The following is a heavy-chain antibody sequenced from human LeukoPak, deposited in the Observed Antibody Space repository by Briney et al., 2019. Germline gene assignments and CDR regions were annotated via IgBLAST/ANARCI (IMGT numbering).Heavy chain of an antibody. CDR1: GFTFSSFW. V-gene: IGHV3-7*03. CDR2: IKHDGSEK. Sequence: GGSLRLSCAASGFTFSSFWMSWVRQAPGKGLEWVANIKHDGSEKYYVDSVKGRFTISRDNAKNSLYLQMNSLRPEDTAVYYCARDGPYYDSSGYYSYWGQGTLVTVSS. D-gene: IGHD3-22*01. CDR3: ARDGPYYDSSGYYSY. J-gene: IGHJ4*02.